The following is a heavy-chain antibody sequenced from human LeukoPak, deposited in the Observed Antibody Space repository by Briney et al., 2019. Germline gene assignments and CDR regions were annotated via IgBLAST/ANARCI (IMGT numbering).Heavy chain of an antibody. CDR1: GGSISSDY. D-gene: IGHD3-3*01. J-gene: IGHJ6*03. CDR2: IYTTGST. Sequence: PSETLSLTCTVSGGSISSDYWSWIRQPAGKGLEWIGRIYTTGSTNYSPSLKSRVTMSVDTSKNQFSLKLSSVTAADTAVYYCARVGIRDYDFWSANYYYYMDVWGKGTTVTVSS. CDR3: ARVGIRDYDFWSANYYYYMDV. V-gene: IGHV4-4*07.